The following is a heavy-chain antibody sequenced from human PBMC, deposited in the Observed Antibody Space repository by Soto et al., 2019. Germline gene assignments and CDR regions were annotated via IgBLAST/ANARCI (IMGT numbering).Heavy chain of an antibody. V-gene: IGHV3-73*01. J-gene: IGHJ4*02. Sequence: GGSLRLSCAASGFRFSGSAMHWVRQASGKGLEWVGRIRTKSNSYATAYAASVRGRFTISRDDSKNTAYLQMNSLKTEDTAVYYCAKNSKGYSGSYFDHWGQGIPVTVSS. CDR3: AKNSKGYSGSYFDH. CDR2: IRTKSNSYAT. CDR1: GFRFSGSA. D-gene: IGHD5-12*01.